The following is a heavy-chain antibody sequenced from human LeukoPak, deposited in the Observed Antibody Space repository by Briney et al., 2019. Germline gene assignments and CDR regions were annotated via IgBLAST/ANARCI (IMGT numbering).Heavy chain of an antibody. Sequence: PGGSLRLSCAASGFALSAYAMHWYHQTPDKGLEWLALMSYDGSNLYYAESVRGRFTISKDTSKDTLYLQMNSLRPDDTAVYYCARAFTGYCRGGTCYSDNWGQGTLVTVSS. V-gene: IGHV3-30*04. CDR2: MSYDGSNL. D-gene: IGHD2-15*01. CDR1: GFALSAYA. CDR3: ARAFTGYCRGGTCYSDN. J-gene: IGHJ4*02.